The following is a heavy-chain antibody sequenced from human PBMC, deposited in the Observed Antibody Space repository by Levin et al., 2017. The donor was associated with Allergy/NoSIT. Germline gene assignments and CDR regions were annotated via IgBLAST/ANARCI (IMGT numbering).Heavy chain of an antibody. CDR3: VRALLVRGFSDLYSLKA. CDR1: GFTSSDHY. Sequence: GESLKISCAASGFTSSDHYMDWVRQPPGKGLEWVARSRDKGRSFTTEYAASVKGRFTISRDDSKNSLYLQMNGLKTEDTAVYYCVRALLVRGFSDLYSLKAWGKGNAVTVSS. J-gene: IGHJ6*04. D-gene: IGHD3-10*01. V-gene: IGHV3-72*01. CDR2: SRDKGRSFTT.